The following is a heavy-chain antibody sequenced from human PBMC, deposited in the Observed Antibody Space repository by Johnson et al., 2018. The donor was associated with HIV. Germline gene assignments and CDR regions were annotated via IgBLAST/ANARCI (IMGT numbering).Heavy chain of an antibody. CDR1: GFTFIDYG. CDR3: AKDIYSVSKIRGLIAPALENHGMDV. J-gene: IGHJ3*01. CDR2: ISYNGSHT. D-gene: IGHD3-10*01. V-gene: IGHV3-30*02. Sequence: QVQLVESGGGVVQPGGSLTLSCAATGFTFIDYGMHWVRQAPGKGLDWLTFISYNGSHTFYADSVKGRFNISKDNSKNTLFLHMSNLRPEDTAVYYFAKDIYSVSKIRGLIAPALENHGMDVWGQGTMVTVS.